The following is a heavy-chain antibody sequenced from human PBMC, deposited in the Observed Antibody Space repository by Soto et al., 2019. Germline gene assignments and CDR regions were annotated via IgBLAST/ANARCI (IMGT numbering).Heavy chain of an antibody. V-gene: IGHV4-31*03. CDR2: IYYSGST. CDR1: GGSISSGGYY. J-gene: IGHJ5*02. CDR3: ARDYYDILTGYYWFDP. D-gene: IGHD3-9*01. Sequence: QNLSLPCTVSGGSISSGGYYWSWIRQHPGKGLEWIGYIYYSGSTYYNPSLKSRVTISVDTSKNQFSLKLSSVTAADTAVYYCARDYYDILTGYYWFDPWGQGTLVTVSS.